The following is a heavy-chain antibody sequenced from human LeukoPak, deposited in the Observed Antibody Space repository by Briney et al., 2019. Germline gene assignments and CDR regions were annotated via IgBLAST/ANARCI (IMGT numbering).Heavy chain of an antibody. J-gene: IGHJ3*02. V-gene: IGHV1-2*02. CDR3: GGSGSPNDAFDI. Sequence: GASVKVSCKASGYTFTGYYMHWVRQAPGQGLEWMGWINPNSGGTNYAQKFQGRATMTRDTSISTAYMELSRLRSDDTAVYYCGGSGSPNDAFDIWGQGTMVTVSS. D-gene: IGHD1-26*01. CDR2: INPNSGGT. CDR1: GYTFTGYY.